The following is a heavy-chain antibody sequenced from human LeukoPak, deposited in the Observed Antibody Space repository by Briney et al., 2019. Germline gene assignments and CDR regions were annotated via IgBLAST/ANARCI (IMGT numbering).Heavy chain of an antibody. CDR1: GYSFTTFH. CDR2: LTPDTGDT. D-gene: IGHD3/OR15-3a*01. V-gene: IGHV1-8*02. Sequence: ASVTVSFTAAGYSFTTFHINWVRQAPGQGPEWMGWLTPDTGDTGFAQKFQGRVTITQNISATTVYMELSSLTSEDTAVYYCARRGLVAGIYDLVYGFDIWGQGTMVTVSS. J-gene: IGHJ3*02. CDR3: ARRGLVAGIYDLVYGFDI.